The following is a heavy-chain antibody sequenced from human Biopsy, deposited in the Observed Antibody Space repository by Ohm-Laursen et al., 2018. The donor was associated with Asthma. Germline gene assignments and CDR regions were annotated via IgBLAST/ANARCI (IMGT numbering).Heavy chain of an antibody. D-gene: IGHD6-6*01. CDR2: IYYSGRS. CDR1: GDAMSTSGSY. CDR3: ARAVSSSSYWYFDL. V-gene: IGHV4-39*02. J-gene: IGHJ2*01. Sequence: PSQTLSLTCIVSGDAMSTSGSYWGWIRQSPGKGLEWIGSIYYSGRSYYNPSIESRVTISADTWKNHFSLKVTSVTAADTAVYYCARAVSSSSYWYFDLWGRGDLVTVSS.